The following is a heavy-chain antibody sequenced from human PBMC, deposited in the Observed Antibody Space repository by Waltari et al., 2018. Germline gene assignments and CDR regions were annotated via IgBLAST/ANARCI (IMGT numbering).Heavy chain of an antibody. CDR1: GGSISSYY. CDR3: ARERGQLLPYYYYMDV. Sequence: QVQLQESGPGLVKPSETLSLTCTVTGGSISSYYWSWIRQPAGKGLAWIGRIYTSGSTNYNPSRNRRVTMSVDTSKNQFSLKLSSGTAADTAVYYCARERGQLLPYYYYMDVWGKGTTVTISS. CDR2: IYTSGST. J-gene: IGHJ6*03. V-gene: IGHV4-4*07. D-gene: IGHD3-10*01.